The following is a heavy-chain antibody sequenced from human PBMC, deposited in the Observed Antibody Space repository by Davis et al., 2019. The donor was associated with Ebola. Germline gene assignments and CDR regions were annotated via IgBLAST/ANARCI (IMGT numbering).Heavy chain of an antibody. CDR2: IYHSGST. Sequence: PSETLSLTCGVSGYSISSGYYWDWIRQSPGKGLEWIGSIYHSGSTYYNPSLKSLITISVDMSKNQFSLMLTSVTAADTAVYFCARGGSTSPFDYWGPGTLVTVSS. J-gene: IGHJ4*02. V-gene: IGHV4-38-2*01. CDR3: ARGGSTSPFDY. D-gene: IGHD2-2*01. CDR1: GYSISSGYY.